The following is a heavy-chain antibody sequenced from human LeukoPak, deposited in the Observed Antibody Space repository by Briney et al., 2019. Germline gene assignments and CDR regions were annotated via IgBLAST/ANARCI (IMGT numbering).Heavy chain of an antibody. CDR3: ARLRGLYSGTYRYQTAFEY. J-gene: IGHJ4*02. CDR1: GFTVNSNY. Sequence: GGSLRLSCAASGFTVNSNYMSWVRQAPGKGLEWVANIKQDGSEKYYVDSVKGRFTISRDNAKNSLYLQMNSLRVEDTSVYYCARLRGLYSGTYRYQTAFEYWGQGSLLTVSS. D-gene: IGHD1-26*01. V-gene: IGHV3-7*01. CDR2: IKQDGSEK.